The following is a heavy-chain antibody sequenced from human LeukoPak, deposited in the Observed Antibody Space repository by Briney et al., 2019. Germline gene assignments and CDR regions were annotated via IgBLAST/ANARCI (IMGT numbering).Heavy chain of an antibody. V-gene: IGHV3-30-3*01. CDR3: AEEVGSTYPTFDY. J-gene: IGHJ4*02. CDR1: GFTFSSYA. Sequence: GGSLRLSCAASGFTFSSYALHWVRQAPGKGLEWVALISYDGSNKYFADSVKGRFTTSRDNSKNTLYLQMNSLRAEDTAVYYCAEEVGSTYPTFDYWGQGTLVTVSS. CDR2: ISYDGSNK. D-gene: IGHD1-26*01.